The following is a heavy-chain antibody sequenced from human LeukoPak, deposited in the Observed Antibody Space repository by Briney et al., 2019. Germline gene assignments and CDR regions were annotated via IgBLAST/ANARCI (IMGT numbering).Heavy chain of an antibody. J-gene: IGHJ4*02. CDR3: ARDSILTTVTDY. V-gene: IGHV4-31*03. CDR1: GGSISSGGYY. CDR2: IYYSGST. Sequence: SETLSLTCTVSGGSISSGGYYWSWIRQHPGKGLEWIGYIYYSGSTYYNPSLKSRVTISVDTSKNQFSLKLSSVTAADTAVYYCARDSILTTVTDYWGQGTLVTVSS. D-gene: IGHD4-17*01.